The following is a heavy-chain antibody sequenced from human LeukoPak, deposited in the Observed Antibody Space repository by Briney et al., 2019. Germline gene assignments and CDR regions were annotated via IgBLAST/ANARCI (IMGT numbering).Heavy chain of an antibody. D-gene: IGHD3-16*02. V-gene: IGHV1-69*04. Sequence: ASVKVSCKASGGTFSSYAISWVRQAPGQGLEWMGRIIPILGIANYAQKFQGRVTLTADKSTSTAYMELSSLRSEDTAVYYCARASTYYDYVWGSYRYQPYYYYGMDVWGQGTTVTVSS. J-gene: IGHJ6*02. CDR2: IIPILGIA. CDR1: GGTFSSYA. CDR3: ARASTYYDYVWGSYRYQPYYYYGMDV.